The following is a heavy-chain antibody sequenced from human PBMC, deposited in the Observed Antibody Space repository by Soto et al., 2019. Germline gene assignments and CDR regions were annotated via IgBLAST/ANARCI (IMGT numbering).Heavy chain of an antibody. Sequence: QVQLVQSAGEVKKPGASVKVSCKASGYSFTSYGISWVRRAPGQGLEWMGWISPYNGHTQFVQRFQGRVSMTTDTSAKTAYTELRNLRSDDTAHYYCARDLTIVPATHPRLENYGMDAWGQGTTVSVSS. V-gene: IGHV1-18*01. D-gene: IGHD2-2*01. CDR2: ISPYNGHT. CDR1: GYSFTSYG. CDR3: ARDLTIVPATHPRLENYGMDA. J-gene: IGHJ6*02.